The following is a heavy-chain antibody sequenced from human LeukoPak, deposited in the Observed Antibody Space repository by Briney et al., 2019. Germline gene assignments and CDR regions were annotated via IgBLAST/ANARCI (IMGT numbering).Heavy chain of an antibody. J-gene: IGHJ6*02. CDR3: AREPVTSYYYGMDA. CDR1: GGSISSYY. Sequence: SETLSLTCTVSGGSISSYYWSWIGQPAGKGLEWMGRIYIIGRTHYNPSLKPRLTMSADTSKHQCSPKLTSVTAADTAVYYRAREPVTSYYYGMDASGPRTTGT. D-gene: IGHD4-17*01. CDR2: IYIIGRT. V-gene: IGHV4-4*07.